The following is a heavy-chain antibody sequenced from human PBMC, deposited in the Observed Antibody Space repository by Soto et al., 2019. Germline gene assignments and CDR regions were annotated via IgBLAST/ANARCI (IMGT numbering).Heavy chain of an antibody. CDR3: ARLKYQLALIMDV. CDR2: IYPGDSDT. V-gene: IGHV5-51*01. J-gene: IGHJ6*04. Sequence: PGESLKISCKGSGYSFTSYWIGWVRQMPGKGLEWMGIIYPGDSDTRYSPSFQGQVTISANKSISTAYLQWSSLKASDTAMYYCARLKYQLALIMDVWGKGTTVTVSS. CDR1: GYSFTSYW. D-gene: IGHD2-2*01.